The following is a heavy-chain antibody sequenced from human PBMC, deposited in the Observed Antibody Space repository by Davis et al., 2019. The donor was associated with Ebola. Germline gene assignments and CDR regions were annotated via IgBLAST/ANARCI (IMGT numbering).Heavy chain of an antibody. CDR2: IYYSGST. V-gene: IGHV4-61*01. CDR3: ARLEAAAGGVHFDY. J-gene: IGHJ4*02. CDR1: GGSVSSGSYY. D-gene: IGHD6-13*01. Sequence: SETLSLTCTVSGGSVSSGSYYWSWIRQPPGKGLEWIGYIYYSGSTYYNPSLKSRVTISVDTSKNQFSLKLSSVTAADTAVYYCARLEAAAGGVHFDYWGQGTLVTVSS.